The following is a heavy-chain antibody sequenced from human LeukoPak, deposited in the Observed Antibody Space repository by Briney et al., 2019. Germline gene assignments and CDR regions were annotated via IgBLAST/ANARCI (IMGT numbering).Heavy chain of an antibody. V-gene: IGHV3-23*01. CDR1: GFTFSSYA. J-gene: IGHJ4*02. Sequence: PGGSLRLSCAASGFTFSSYAMSWVRQAPGKGLEWVSAISGSGGSTNYTDSVKGRFSISRDNSKNTLYLQMNSLRAGDTAVYYCAKVLSSSWYRYYFDYWGQGTLVTVSS. CDR2: ISGSGGST. D-gene: IGHD6-13*01. CDR3: AKVLSSSWYRYYFDY.